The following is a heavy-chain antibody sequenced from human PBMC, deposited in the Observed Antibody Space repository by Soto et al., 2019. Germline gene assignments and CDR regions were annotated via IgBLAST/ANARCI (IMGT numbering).Heavy chain of an antibody. CDR1: GASVKRSNYF. V-gene: IGHV4-39*01. CDR2: VHSSGGT. CDR3: GRLAEAATGHFDFDF. D-gene: IGHD2-15*01. J-gene: IGHJ4*02. Sequence: SETLSLTCTVSGASVKRSNYFWGWIRQPPGKGLEFVGSVHSSGGTYYNPSLKSRATVSVETSKNQFSLRMKSVTGTDTAVYYCGRLAEAATGHFDFDFWGQGTMVTVYS.